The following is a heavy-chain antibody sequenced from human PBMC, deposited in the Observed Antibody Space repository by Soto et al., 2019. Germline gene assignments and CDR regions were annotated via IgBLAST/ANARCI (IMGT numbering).Heavy chain of an antibody. CDR1: RFSFSDFY. D-gene: IGHD4-4*01. J-gene: IGHJ3*02. CDR3: AGRLTTADAFDI. CDR2: IHRSGSPI. Sequence: GGSLRLSCATSRFSFSDFYMVWIRQAPGKGLEWISYIHRSGSPIYYADSVKGRFTISRDNAKTSLSLQMNSLRAEDTAVYYCAGRLTTADAFDIWGQGTMVTVSS. V-gene: IGHV3-11*01.